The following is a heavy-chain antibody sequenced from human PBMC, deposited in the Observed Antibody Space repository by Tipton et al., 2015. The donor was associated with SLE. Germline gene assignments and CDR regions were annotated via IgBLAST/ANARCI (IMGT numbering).Heavy chain of an antibody. V-gene: IGHV4-39*07. CDR2: IYYSGST. CDR3: ARESYDLPYYMDV. J-gene: IGHJ6*03. Sequence: TLSLTCTVSGGSISSSSYYWGWIRQPPGKGLEWIGSIYYSGSTYYNPSLKSRVTISVDTSKNQFSLKLSSVTAADTAVYYCARESYDLPYYMDVWGKGTTVTVPS. D-gene: IGHD3-3*01. CDR1: GGSISSSSYY.